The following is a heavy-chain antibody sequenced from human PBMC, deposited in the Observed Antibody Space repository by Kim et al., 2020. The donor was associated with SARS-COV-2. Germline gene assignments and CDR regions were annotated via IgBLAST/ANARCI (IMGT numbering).Heavy chain of an antibody. CDR1: GFTLSDYN. Sequence: GGSLRLSCTTSGFTLSDYNMNWVRQAPGKGLEWLASITSAGNQRFYADSVKGRFTVSRDDIKNSLYLQMSELGAEDTAVYYCAREDESGYFPKYWCQGDMVTVHS. CDR2: ITSAGNQR. CDR3: AREDESGYFPKY. D-gene: IGHD3-22*01. J-gene: IGHJ4*02. V-gene: IGHV3-21*06.